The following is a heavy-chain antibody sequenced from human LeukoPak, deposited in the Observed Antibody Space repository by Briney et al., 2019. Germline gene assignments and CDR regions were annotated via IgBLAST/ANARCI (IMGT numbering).Heavy chain of an antibody. CDR1: GFTFSSYG. CDR2: IWYDGSNK. V-gene: IGHV3-33*01. CDR3: ARVRKRAAAGTGAFDY. Sequence: PGGSLRLSCAAPGFTFSSYGTHWVRQAPGKGLEWVAVIWYDGSNKYYADSVKGRFTISRDNSKNTLYLQMNSLRAEDTAVYYCARVRKRAAAGTGAFDYWGQGTLVTVSS. D-gene: IGHD6-13*01. J-gene: IGHJ4*02.